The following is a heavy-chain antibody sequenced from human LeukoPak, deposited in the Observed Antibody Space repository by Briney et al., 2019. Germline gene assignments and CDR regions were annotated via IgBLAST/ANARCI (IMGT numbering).Heavy chain of an antibody. Sequence: PSETLSLTCIVSGGSINSRNYYWGWIRQPPGKGLEWIGSIDYSGSTYYNPSLKGRVTISVDTSKNQFSLKLNSVTAADTTVYYCARHLYGADYWGQGTLVTVSS. CDR3: ARHLYGADY. J-gene: IGHJ4*02. V-gene: IGHV4-39*01. D-gene: IGHD1-26*01. CDR1: GGSINSRNYY. CDR2: IDYSGST.